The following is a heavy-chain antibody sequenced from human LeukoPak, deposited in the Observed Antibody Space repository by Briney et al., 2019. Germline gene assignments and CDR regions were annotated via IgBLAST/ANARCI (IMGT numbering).Heavy chain of an antibody. CDR2: IYYSGST. D-gene: IGHD2-21*02. V-gene: IGHV4-59*01. CDR3: AREMGDEIDY. CDR1: GGSISSYY. J-gene: IGHJ4*02. Sequence: SETLSLTCTVSGGSISSYYWSWIRQPPGKGLEWIGYIYYSGSTNYNPSLKSRVTISVDTSKNQFSLKLSSVTAADTAVYYCAREMGDEIDYWGQGTLVTVSS.